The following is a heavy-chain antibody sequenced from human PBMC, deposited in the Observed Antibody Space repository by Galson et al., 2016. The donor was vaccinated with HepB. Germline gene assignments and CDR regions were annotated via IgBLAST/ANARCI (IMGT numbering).Heavy chain of an antibody. Sequence: SLRLSCAASGFTFSSYWMTWVRQTPGKGLEWVANIRQDGSEKNYVDSVKGRFTISRDNAKNSLYLQMNSLRAEDTAVYYCARDEWGLVDYWGQGTLVTVSS. J-gene: IGHJ4*02. V-gene: IGHV3-7*03. CDR2: IRQDGSEK. D-gene: IGHD2-15*01. CDR1: GFTFSSYW. CDR3: ARDEWGLVDY.